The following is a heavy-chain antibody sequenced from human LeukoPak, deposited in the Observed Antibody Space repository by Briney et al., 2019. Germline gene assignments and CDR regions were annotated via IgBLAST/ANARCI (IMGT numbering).Heavy chain of an antibody. CDR2: INHNGNVN. J-gene: IGHJ6*02. D-gene: IGHD3-16*01. CDR1: GFTFSSYW. Sequence: PGGSLRLSCAASGFTFSSYWMNWARQAPGKGLKWVASINHNGNVNYYVDSVKGRFTISRDNAKNSLYLQVSNLRAEDTAVYFCARGGGLDVWGQGATVTVSS. CDR3: ARGGGLDV. V-gene: IGHV3-7*03.